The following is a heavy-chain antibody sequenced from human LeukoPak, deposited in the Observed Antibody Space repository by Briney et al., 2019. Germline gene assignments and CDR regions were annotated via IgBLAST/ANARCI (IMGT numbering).Heavy chain of an antibody. J-gene: IGHJ3*02. CDR3: AMGTGLDAFDI. CDR1: GFTFCSYG. V-gene: IGHV3-30*03. CDR2: ISYDGSNK. D-gene: IGHD3/OR15-3a*01. Sequence: PGGSLRLSCAASGFTFCSYGMHWVRQAPGKGLEWVAVISYDGSNKYYADSVKGRFTISRDNSKNTLYLQMNSLRAEDTAVYYCAMGTGLDAFDIWGQGTMVTVSS.